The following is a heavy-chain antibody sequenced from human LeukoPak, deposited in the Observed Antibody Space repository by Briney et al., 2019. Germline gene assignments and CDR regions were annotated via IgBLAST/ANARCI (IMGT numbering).Heavy chain of an antibody. CDR1: GFTFDDYT. CDR3: AKDHYYGSGSYSRWVYFDY. V-gene: IGHV3-43*01. Sequence: PGGSLRLSCAASGFTFDDYTMHWVRQAPGKGLEWVSLISLDGGSTYYADSVKGRFTISRDNSKNSPYLQMNSLRTEDTALYFCAKDHYYGSGSYSRWVYFDYWGQGTLVTVSS. D-gene: IGHD3-10*01. CDR2: ISLDGGST. J-gene: IGHJ4*02.